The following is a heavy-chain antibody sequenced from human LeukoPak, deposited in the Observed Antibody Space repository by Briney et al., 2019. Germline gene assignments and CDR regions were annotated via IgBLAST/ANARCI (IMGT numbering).Heavy chain of an antibody. V-gene: IGHV4-61*02. CDR2: IYTSGST. CDR3: ARASGSYDAVDY. D-gene: IGHD1-26*01. Sequence: SETLSLTCTVSGGSISSGSYYWSWIRQPAGKGPEWIGRIYTSGSTNYNPSLKSRVTISVDTSKNQFSLKLSSVTAADTAVYYCARASGSYDAVDYWGQGTLVTVSS. CDR1: GGSISSGSYY. J-gene: IGHJ4*02.